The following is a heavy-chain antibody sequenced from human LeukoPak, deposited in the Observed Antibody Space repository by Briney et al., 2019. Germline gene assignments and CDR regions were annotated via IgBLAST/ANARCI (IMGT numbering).Heavy chain of an antibody. Sequence: PGGSLRLSCAASGFTFSSYAMSWVRQAPGKGLEWVSAISGSGGSTYYADSVKGRFTISRDNSKNTLYLQMNSLRAEDTAVYYCAKTYYYGSGSYYKGAIDYWGQGTLVTVSS. CDR1: GFTFSSYA. J-gene: IGHJ4*02. D-gene: IGHD3-10*01. CDR2: ISGSGGST. CDR3: AKTYYYGSGSYYKGAIDY. V-gene: IGHV3-23*01.